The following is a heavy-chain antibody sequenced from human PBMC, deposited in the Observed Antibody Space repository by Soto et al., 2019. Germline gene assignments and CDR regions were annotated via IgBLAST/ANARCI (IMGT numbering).Heavy chain of an antibody. CDR2: INPSGGST. D-gene: IGHD2-2*01. J-gene: IGHJ6*03. V-gene: IGHV1-46*01. Sequence: ASVKVSCKASGYTFTSYYMHWVRQAPGQGLEWMGIINPSGGSTSYAQKFQGRVTMTRDTSTSTVYMELSSLRSEDTAVYYCARSLCSSTSCYVGGYYYYMDVWGKGATVTVSS. CDR3: ARSLCSSTSCYVGGYYYYMDV. CDR1: GYTFTSYY.